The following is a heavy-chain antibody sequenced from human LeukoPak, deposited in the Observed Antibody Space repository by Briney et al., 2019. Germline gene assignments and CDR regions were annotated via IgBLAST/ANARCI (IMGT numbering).Heavy chain of an antibody. J-gene: IGHJ4*02. CDR2: IDWDDDK. CDR1: GFSLTTSGMS. Sequence: SGPTLVNPTQTLTLTCTFSGFSLTTSGMSLSWVRQSPGKTLEWLGRIDWDDDKHYSPSLKTRLTISRDTTKNQAVLTVTNMDPVDTGTYYCARTYGNGWCLDYWGQGTLVTVSS. D-gene: IGHD6-19*01. CDR3: ARTYGNGWCLDY. V-gene: IGHV2-70*19.